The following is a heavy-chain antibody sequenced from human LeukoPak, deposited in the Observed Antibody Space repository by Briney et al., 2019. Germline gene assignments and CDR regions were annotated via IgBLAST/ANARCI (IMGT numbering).Heavy chain of an antibody. J-gene: IGHJ1*01. CDR3: ATYDYGGAEYFQH. CDR1: GGSFSGYY. Sequence: SETLSLTCAVYGGSFSGYYWSWIRQPPGNGLEWIGEINHSGSTNYNPSLKSRVTISVDTSKNQFSLKLSSVTAADTAVYYCATYDYGGAEYFQHWGQGTLVTVSS. CDR2: INHSGST. V-gene: IGHV4-34*01. D-gene: IGHD4-23*01.